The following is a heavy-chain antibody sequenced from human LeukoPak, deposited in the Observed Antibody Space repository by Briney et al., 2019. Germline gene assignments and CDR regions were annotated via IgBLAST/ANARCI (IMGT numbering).Heavy chain of an antibody. J-gene: IGHJ6*03. Sequence: SETLSLTCTVSGGSINSYYWSWIRQPPGKGLEWIGYIYYSESANYNPSLKSRVTISLDTSKNQFSLKLSSVTAADTAVYYCARDQVGGSLYYYYYYMDVWGKGTTVTVSS. CDR2: IYYSESA. V-gene: IGHV4-59*01. CDR1: GGSINSYY. CDR3: ARDQVGGSLYYYYYYMDV. D-gene: IGHD2-15*01.